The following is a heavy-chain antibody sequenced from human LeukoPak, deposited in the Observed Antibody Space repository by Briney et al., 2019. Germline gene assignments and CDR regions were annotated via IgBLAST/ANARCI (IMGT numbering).Heavy chain of an antibody. CDR2: ISSSSSYI. D-gene: IGHD3-16*01. CDR1: GFTFSSYS. Sequence: GGSLRLSCAASGFTFSSYSMNWVRQAPGKGLEWVSSISSSSSYIYYADSVKGRFTISRDNAKNSLYLEMNSLRAEDTAVYYCARLMSRYYFDHWGQGTLVTVSS. V-gene: IGHV3-21*01. CDR3: ARLMSRYYFDH. J-gene: IGHJ4*02.